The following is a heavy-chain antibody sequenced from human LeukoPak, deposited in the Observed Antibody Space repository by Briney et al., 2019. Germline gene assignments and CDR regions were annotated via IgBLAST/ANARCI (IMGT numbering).Heavy chain of an antibody. CDR1: GYTFTSYY. D-gene: IGHD3-10*01. CDR2: INPSGGSA. J-gene: IGHJ5*02. Sequence: GASVKVSCKASGYTFTSYYMHWVRQAPGQGLEWLGIINPSGGSATYAQKFQGRVTLTRDTSTSTVYMDLSSLRSEDTAVYYCARGLGSGSYYGSWGQGTLVTVSS. CDR3: ARGLGSGSYYGS. V-gene: IGHV1-46*01.